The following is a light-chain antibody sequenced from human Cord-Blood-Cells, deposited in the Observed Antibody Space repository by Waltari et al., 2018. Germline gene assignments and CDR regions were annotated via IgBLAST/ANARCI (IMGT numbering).Light chain of an antibody. CDR2: EVS. V-gene: IGLV2-8*01. CDR3: SSYAGSNNFV. CDR1: SSDVGGYNY. J-gene: IGLJ2*01. Sequence: QSALTQPPSASGPPGQSVTISCTGTSSDVGGYNYVSWYQQHPVKAPKLMIYEVSKRPSGVPDRFSGSKSGNTASLTVSGLQAEDEADYYCSSYAGSNNFVFGGGTKLTVL.